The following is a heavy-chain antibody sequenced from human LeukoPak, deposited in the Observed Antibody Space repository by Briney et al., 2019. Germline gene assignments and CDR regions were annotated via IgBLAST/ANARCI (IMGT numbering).Heavy chain of an antibody. CDR3: ARQTFGVLYFDS. CDR1: GGSISSYY. Sequence: SETLSLTCTVSGGSISSYYWSWIRQPPGKGLEWIGYIYYSGSTNYNPSLRSRVTISVDTSKNQFSLKLSSVTAADTAVYYCARQTFGVLYFDSWGQGTLVIVSS. D-gene: IGHD3-10*01. CDR2: IYYSGST. J-gene: IGHJ4*02. V-gene: IGHV4-59*08.